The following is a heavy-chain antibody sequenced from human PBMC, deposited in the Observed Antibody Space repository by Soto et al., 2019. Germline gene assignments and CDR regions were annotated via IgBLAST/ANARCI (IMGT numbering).Heavy chain of an antibody. CDR1: GGSISSSSYY. CDR3: ARHLSVAAAAPSPYYYYYGMDV. D-gene: IGHD6-13*01. Sequence: SETLSLTCTVSGGSISSSSYYWGWIRQPPGKGLEWIGSIYYSGSTYYNPSLKSRVTISVDMSKNQFSLKLSSVTAADTAVYYCARHLSVAAAAPSPYYYYYGMDVWGQGTTVTVSS. J-gene: IGHJ6*02. V-gene: IGHV4-39*01. CDR2: IYYSGST.